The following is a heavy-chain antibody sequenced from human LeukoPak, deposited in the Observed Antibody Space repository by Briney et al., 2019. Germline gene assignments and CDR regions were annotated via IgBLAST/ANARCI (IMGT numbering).Heavy chain of an antibody. CDR2: ISGSGGST. D-gene: IGHD6-6*01. CDR1: GFTFSSYA. Sequence: PGGSLRLSCAASGFTFSSYAMSWVRQAPGKGLEWVSAISGSGGSTYYADSVKGRFTISRDNSRNTLYLQMNSLRAEDTAVYYCAKLWAAVAARPAFDHWGQGTLVTVSS. J-gene: IGHJ4*02. CDR3: AKLWAAVAARPAFDH. V-gene: IGHV3-23*01.